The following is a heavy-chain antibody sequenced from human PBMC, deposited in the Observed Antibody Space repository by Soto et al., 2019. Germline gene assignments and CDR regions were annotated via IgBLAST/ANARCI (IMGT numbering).Heavy chain of an antibody. CDR1: GGSISNSY. D-gene: IGHD3-10*01. J-gene: IGHJ6*02. V-gene: IGHV4-59*08. CDR2: IYSSGST. Sequence: QVQLQESGPGLVRPSETLSLTCTVSGGSISNSYWSWIRQSPGKGLEWIGYIYSSGSTNSNPSLKSRVTISIDTSKNQFSLKLSSLSAADTALYYCARHSPPFFYGSGPWDVWGQGTTVTVSS. CDR3: ARHSPPFFYGSGPWDV.